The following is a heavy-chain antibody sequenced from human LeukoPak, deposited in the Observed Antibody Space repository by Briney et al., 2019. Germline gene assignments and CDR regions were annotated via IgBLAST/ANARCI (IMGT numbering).Heavy chain of an antibody. Sequence: GRSLRLSCAVSGFTFNNYAFHWVRQAPGKGLEWVAIISYDASNEYYADSVKGRFTISRDNSKNILYLQMNSLRAEDTAVYYCAREITSNGGRYFDYWGQGTLVTVSS. CDR2: ISYDASNE. D-gene: IGHD7-27*01. CDR1: GFTFNNYA. CDR3: AREITSNGGRYFDY. J-gene: IGHJ4*02. V-gene: IGHV3-30*04.